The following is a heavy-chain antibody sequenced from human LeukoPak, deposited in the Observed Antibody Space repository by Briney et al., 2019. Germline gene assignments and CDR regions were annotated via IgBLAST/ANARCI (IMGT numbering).Heavy chain of an antibody. V-gene: IGHV3-30*19. J-gene: IGHJ5*02. CDR3: ARARLWFGELA. CDR2: ISYDGSNK. Sequence: GGSLRLSCAASGFTFSTYGMHWVRQAPGKGLEWVAVISYDGSNKYYADSVKGRFTISRDNSKNTLYLQMNSPRAEDTAVYYCARARLWFGELAWGQGTLVTVSS. D-gene: IGHD3-10*01. CDR1: GFTFSTYG.